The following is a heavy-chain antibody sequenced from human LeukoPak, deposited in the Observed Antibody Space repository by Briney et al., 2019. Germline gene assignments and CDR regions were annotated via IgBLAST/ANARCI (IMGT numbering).Heavy chain of an antibody. CDR2: ISAGDST. Sequence: GGSLRLSCATSQFSFSNYGMSWVRQDPGKGLEWVSSISAGDSTYYGDSVKGRVTISRDNSKNTLYLQMNSLRAEDTAVYYCAKTIQGLSYAHFDYWGQGTLVTVSS. D-gene: IGHD2-2*01. V-gene: IGHV3-23*01. CDR1: QFSFSNYG. CDR3: AKTIQGLSYAHFDY. J-gene: IGHJ4*02.